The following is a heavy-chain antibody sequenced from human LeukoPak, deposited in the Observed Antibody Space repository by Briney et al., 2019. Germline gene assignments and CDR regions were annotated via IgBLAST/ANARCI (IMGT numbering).Heavy chain of an antibody. CDR2: IDHSGST. D-gene: IGHD4-17*01. CDR1: GGSISSNSYY. Sequence: SETLSLTCTVSGGSISSNSYYWTCIRQPPGKGLEWIGYIDHSGSTNYNPSLKSRVSISSDTSKNQFSLELSSVTAADTAVYYCARLKATVSIHAYFDSWGQGTLVTVSS. CDR3: ARLKATVSIHAYFDS. V-gene: IGHV4-61*01. J-gene: IGHJ4*02.